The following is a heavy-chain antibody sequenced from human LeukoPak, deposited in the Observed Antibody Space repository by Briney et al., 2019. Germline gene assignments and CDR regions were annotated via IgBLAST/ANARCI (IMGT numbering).Heavy chain of an antibody. J-gene: IGHJ4*02. V-gene: IGHV1-18*01. D-gene: IGHD4-17*01. CDR2: ISAYNGNT. Sequence: ASVKVSFKASGYTFNNFAISWVRQAPGQGLEWMGWISAYNGNTNYVQKFQGRVTMTTDTSTSETYMELRSLRSDDTAVYYCARAYFSGDYGSFDYWGQGTLVTVSS. CDR3: ARAYFSGDYGSFDY. CDR1: GYTFNNFA.